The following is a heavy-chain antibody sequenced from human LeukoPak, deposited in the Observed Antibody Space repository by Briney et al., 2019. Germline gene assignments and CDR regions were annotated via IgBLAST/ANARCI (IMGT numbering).Heavy chain of an antibody. CDR1: GFTVSSTY. V-gene: IGHV3-53*01. CDR2: IYSGGNT. Sequence: PGGSLRLSCAASGFTVSSTYMSWVRQAPGKGLEWVSVIYSGGNTYYAEFVKGRFTISRDNSKNTVYLQVNSLRAEDTAVYYCARLPRGDYWGQGILVTVSS. CDR3: ARLPRGDY. J-gene: IGHJ4*02. D-gene: IGHD3-16*01.